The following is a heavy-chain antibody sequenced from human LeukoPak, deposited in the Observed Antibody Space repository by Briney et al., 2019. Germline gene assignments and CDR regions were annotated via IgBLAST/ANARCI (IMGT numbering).Heavy chain of an antibody. CDR3: AKDSQSGGSGSYRYYYYYGMDV. CDR1: GFTFSSYA. V-gene: IGHV3-23*01. Sequence: PGGSLRLSCAASGFTFSSYAISWVRQAPGKGLEWVSAISGSGGSTYYADSVKGRFTISRDNSKNTLYLQMNSLRAEDTAVYYCAKDSQSGGSGSYRYYYYYGMDVWGQGTTVTVSS. CDR2: ISGSGGST. D-gene: IGHD3-10*01. J-gene: IGHJ6*02.